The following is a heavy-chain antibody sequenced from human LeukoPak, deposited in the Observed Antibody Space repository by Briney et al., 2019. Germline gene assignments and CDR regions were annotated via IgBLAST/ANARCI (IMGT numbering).Heavy chain of an antibody. CDR3: AREMRAAYDY. CDR1: GLTFSTYW. CDR2: IKQDGSEK. D-gene: IGHD6-13*01. J-gene: IGHJ4*02. V-gene: IGHV3-7*01. Sequence: GGSLRLSCAASGLTFSTYWMSWVRQAPGKGLEWVANIKQDGSEKDYVDSVKGRFTISRDNAKNSLYLQMNSLRAEDTAVYYCAREMRAAYDYWGQGTLVTVSS.